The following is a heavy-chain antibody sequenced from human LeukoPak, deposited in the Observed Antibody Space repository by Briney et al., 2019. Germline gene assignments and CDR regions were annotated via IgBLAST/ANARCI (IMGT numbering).Heavy chain of an antibody. D-gene: IGHD6-19*01. Sequence: GGSLRLSCAASGFTFSSYAMSWVRQAPGKGLEWVSAVSGNGAGTFYTDSVKGRFTISRDNSRHTLYLQMDSLRAEDTAVYYCAGSHSGWLTFDYWGQGTLVTVSS. J-gene: IGHJ4*02. CDR3: AGSHSGWLTFDY. V-gene: IGHV3-23*01. CDR1: GFTFSSYA. CDR2: VSGNGAGT.